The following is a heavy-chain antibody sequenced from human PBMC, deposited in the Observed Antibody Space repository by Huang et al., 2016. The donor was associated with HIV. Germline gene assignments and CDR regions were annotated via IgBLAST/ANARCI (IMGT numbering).Heavy chain of an antibody. J-gene: IGHJ5*02. CDR2: INPNKGGT. CDR3: ATWELLGP. D-gene: IGHD1-7*01. CDR1: GYTFTGSY. V-gene: IGHV1-2*02. Sequence: QVQFVQSGAELKKPGASVTVSCKASGYTFTGSYIHWVRQAPGQGLEWMGGINPNKGGTNYAQDFKGRLTLTRDTSITTAYMELSGLRFGDTAIYYCATWELLGPWGQGSLVTVSS.